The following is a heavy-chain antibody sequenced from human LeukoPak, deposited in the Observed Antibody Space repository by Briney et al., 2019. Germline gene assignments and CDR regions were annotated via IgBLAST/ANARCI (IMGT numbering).Heavy chain of an antibody. CDR2: IYHSGST. Sequence: PSETLYLTCAVSGYSISSGYYWGWIRQPLGKGLEWIGSIYHSGSTYYNPSLKSRVTISVDTSKNQFSLKLSSVTAADTAVYYCARFTIFGVGPDYWGQGTLVTVSS. J-gene: IGHJ4*02. V-gene: IGHV4-38-2*01. CDR3: ARFTIFGVGPDY. CDR1: GYSISSGYY. D-gene: IGHD3-3*01.